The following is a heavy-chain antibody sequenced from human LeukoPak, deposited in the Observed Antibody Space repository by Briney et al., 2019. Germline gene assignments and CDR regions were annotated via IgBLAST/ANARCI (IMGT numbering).Heavy chain of an antibody. CDR1: GFTFSTYA. D-gene: IGHD5-18*01. Sequence: GGSLRLSCAASGFTFSTYAMTWVRQAPGEGLEWVSSFSSSGDTTYYADSVKGRFTISRDNSKNTLYLQMNSLRAEDTAVYYCAKADGINTAMGSWGQGTLVTVSS. CDR3: AKADGINTAMGS. V-gene: IGHV3-23*01. J-gene: IGHJ4*02. CDR2: FSSSGDTT.